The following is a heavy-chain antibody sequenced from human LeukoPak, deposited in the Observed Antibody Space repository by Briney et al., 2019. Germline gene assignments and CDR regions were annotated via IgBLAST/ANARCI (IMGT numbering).Heavy chain of an antibody. CDR2: IIPIFGTA. J-gene: IGHJ4*02. D-gene: IGHD3-9*01. CDR3: ATDTYDILTGYYIPTFDY. CDR1: GGTFSSYA. Sequence: SVKVSCKASGGTFSSYAISWVRQAPGQGLEWMGGIIPIFGTANYAQKFQGRVTITTDESTSTAYMELSSLRSEDTAVYYCATDTYDILTGYYIPTFDYWGQGTLVTVSS. V-gene: IGHV1-69*05.